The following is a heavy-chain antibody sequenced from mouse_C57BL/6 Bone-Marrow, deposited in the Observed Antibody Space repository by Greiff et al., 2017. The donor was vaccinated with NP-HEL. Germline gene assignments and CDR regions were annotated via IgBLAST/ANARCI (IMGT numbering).Heavy chain of an antibody. D-gene: IGHD2-2*01. CDR3: ARKRVYYGYDGYFDV. V-gene: IGHV1-19*01. Sequence: EVQLQQSGPVLVKPGASVKMSCKASGYTFTDYYMNWVKQSHGKSLEWIGVINPYNGGTSYNQKFKGKATLTVDKSSSTAYMELNSLTSEDSAVYYCARKRVYYGYDGYFDVWGTGTTVTVSS. J-gene: IGHJ1*03. CDR2: INPYNGGT. CDR1: GYTFTDYY.